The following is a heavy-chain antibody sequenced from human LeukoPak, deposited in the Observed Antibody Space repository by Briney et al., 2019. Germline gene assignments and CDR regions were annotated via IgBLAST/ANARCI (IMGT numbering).Heavy chain of an antibody. V-gene: IGHV1-8*01. CDR1: GYTFTSYD. CDR3: AGTYDFWSGYSS. CDR2: MNPNSGNT. Sequence: ASVKVSCKASGYTFTSYDINWVRQATGQGLEWMGWMNPNSGNTGYAQKFQGRVTMTRNTSISTAYMELSSLRSEDTAVYYCAGTYDFWSGYSSWGQGTLVTVSS. D-gene: IGHD3-3*01. J-gene: IGHJ4*02.